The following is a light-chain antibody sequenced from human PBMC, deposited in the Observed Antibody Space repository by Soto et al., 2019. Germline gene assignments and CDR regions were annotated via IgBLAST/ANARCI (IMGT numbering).Light chain of an antibody. V-gene: IGLV2-14*01. CDR3: SSYTTTSTWV. CDR1: ITDVGSSNY. Sequence: QSALTQPASVSGSPGQSITISCTGTITDVGSSNYVSWYKQHPGKAPKLMIYDVSNRPSGVSNRFSGSKSGNTASLTISGLQAEDKADYYCSSYTTTSTWVFGGGTKLTVL. J-gene: IGLJ2*01. CDR2: DVS.